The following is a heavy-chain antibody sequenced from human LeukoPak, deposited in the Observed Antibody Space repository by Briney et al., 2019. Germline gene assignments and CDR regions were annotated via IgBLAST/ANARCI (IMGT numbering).Heavy chain of an antibody. Sequence: ASVKVSCKASSYSFTSYGISWVRQAPGQRLEWMGWISAYNGNTNYAQKLQGRVTMTTDTSTSTAYMELRSLRSDDTAVYYCARRGYCSSTSCYGSDYWGQGTLVTVSS. D-gene: IGHD2-2*01. V-gene: IGHV1-18*01. CDR2: ISAYNGNT. CDR3: ARRGYCSSTSCYGSDY. CDR1: SYSFTSYG. J-gene: IGHJ4*02.